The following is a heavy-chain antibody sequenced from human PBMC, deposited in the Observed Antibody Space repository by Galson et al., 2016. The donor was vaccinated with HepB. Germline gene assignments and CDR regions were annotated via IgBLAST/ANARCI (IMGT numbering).Heavy chain of an antibody. CDR1: GGSITNRSYF. Sequence: LSLTCNLSGGSITNRSYFWAWLRQPPGKGLEWIATIYYSGKTYYSPSLQSRVTISVDTSKNQFSLTLASVSAADTSVYYCARLQVGSITKGFETWGQGTMVTVSS. CDR3: ARLQVGSITKGFET. V-gene: IGHV4-39*01. CDR2: IYYSGKT. D-gene: IGHD3-3*01. J-gene: IGHJ3*02.